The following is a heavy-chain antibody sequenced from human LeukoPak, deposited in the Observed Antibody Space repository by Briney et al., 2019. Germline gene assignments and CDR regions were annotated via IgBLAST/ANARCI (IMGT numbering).Heavy chain of an antibody. CDR2: ISYHARDQ. J-gene: IGHJ4*02. Sequence: GRSLRLFCTASGFTFSDHAMHWVRQAPGKGLEWVTVISYHARDQFYADSVKGRFTVSRDNSRNILYLQMNSLRAEDSAVYYCAAQPCINGICYLDYWGQGALVTVSS. CDR3: AAQPCINGICYLDY. V-gene: IGHV3-30*04. D-gene: IGHD2-8*01. CDR1: GFTFSDHA.